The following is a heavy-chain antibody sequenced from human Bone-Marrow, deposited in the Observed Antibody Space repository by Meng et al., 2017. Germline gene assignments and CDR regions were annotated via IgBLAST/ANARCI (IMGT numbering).Heavy chain of an antibody. CDR1: GFTFSSYA. J-gene: IGHJ6*02. CDR3: ARENPAPTPIFGVVIRPPYYYYGMDV. V-gene: IGHV3-30*01. D-gene: IGHD3-3*01. Sequence: GGSLRLSCAASGFTFSSYAMHWVRQAPGKGLEWVAVISYDGSNKYYADSVKGRFTISRDNSKNTLYLQMNSLRAEDTAVYYCARENPAPTPIFGVVIRPPYYYYGMDVWGQGTTVTVSS. CDR2: ISYDGSNK.